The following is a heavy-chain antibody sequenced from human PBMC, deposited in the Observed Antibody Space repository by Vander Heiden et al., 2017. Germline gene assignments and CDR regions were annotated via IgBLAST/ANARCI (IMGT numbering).Heavy chain of an antibody. CDR3: ASAYSSGWYYFDN. D-gene: IGHD6-19*01. V-gene: IGHV1-69*01. CDR2: IIPIVGTA. CDR1: GGTFRSYA. J-gene: IGHJ4*02. Sequence: QLPLMQYGAEVKKPGSSVKVPCKASGGTFRSYAISWGRQAPGQGLEWMGGIIPIVGTANYAQKCQGRVTITADESTSTAYMELSSLGSEDTAVYYCASAYSSGWYYFDNWGQGTLVTVSS.